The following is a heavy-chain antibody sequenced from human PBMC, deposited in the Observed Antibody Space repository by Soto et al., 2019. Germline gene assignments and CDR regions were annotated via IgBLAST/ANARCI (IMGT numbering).Heavy chain of an antibody. V-gene: IGHV3-21*01. Sequence: GGSLRLSCAASGFTFTRYSMNWVRQAPGKGLEWVSSISSTTNYIYYAESMKGRFTVSRDNAKNSVYLEMNSLSAEDTAVYYCARESEDLTSNFDYWGQGTLVTV. CDR3: ARESEDLTSNFDY. CDR2: ISSTTNYI. J-gene: IGHJ4*02. CDR1: GFTFTRYS.